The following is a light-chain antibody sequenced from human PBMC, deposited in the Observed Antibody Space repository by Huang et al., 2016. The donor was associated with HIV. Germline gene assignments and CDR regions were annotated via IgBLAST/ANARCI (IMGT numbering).Light chain of an antibody. CDR3: QQYNKWPPA. V-gene: IGKV3-15*01. CDR1: QGVSTN. CDR2: GAT. J-gene: IGKJ2*01. Sequence: EIVMTQSPGTLSVSPGESATLSCRASQGVSTNLAWYQQKLGQAPSVLINGATTRATGVPARFSGSGSGTDFTLTISSLQSEDFALYFCQQYNKWPPAFGQGTKLEIK.